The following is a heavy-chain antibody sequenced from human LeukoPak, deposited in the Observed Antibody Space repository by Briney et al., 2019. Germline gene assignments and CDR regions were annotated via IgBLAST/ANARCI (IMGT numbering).Heavy chain of an antibody. CDR3: ARDRLPPRDFDAFDI. Sequence: ASVKVSCKASGYTFTGYYMHWVRQAPGQGLEWMGWINPNSGGTNYAQKFQGRVTMTRDTSISTAYMELSRLRSDDTAVYYYARDRLPPRDFDAFDIWGQGTMVTVSS. CDR2: INPNSGGT. J-gene: IGHJ3*02. D-gene: IGHD5-18*01. CDR1: GYTFTGYY. V-gene: IGHV1-2*02.